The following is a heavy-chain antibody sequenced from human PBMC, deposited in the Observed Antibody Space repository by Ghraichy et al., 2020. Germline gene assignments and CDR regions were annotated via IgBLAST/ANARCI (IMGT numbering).Heavy chain of an antibody. Sequence: LSLTCAASGFTFSNAWMSWVRQAPGKGLEWVGRIKSKTDGGTTDYAAPVKGRFTISRDDSKNTLYLQMNSLKTEDTAVYYCTTEAVAGEFDYWGQGTLVTVSS. CDR3: TTEAVAGEFDY. V-gene: IGHV3-15*01. CDR1: GFTFSNAW. J-gene: IGHJ4*02. CDR2: IKSKTDGGTT. D-gene: IGHD6-19*01.